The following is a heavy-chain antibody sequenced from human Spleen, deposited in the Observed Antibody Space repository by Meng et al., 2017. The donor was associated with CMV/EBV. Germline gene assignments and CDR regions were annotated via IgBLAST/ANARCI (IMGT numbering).Heavy chain of an antibody. CDR2: ISYDGSNK. Sequence: GGPLRLSCAASGFTFSSYAMHWVRQAPGKGLEWVAVISYDGSNKYYADSVKGRFTISRDNSKNTLYLQMNSLRAEDTAVYYCAREWGYCSSTSCTGAFDIWGQGTMVTVSS. V-gene: IGHV3-30-3*01. J-gene: IGHJ3*02. D-gene: IGHD2-2*01. CDR3: AREWGYCSSTSCTGAFDI. CDR1: GFTFSSYA.